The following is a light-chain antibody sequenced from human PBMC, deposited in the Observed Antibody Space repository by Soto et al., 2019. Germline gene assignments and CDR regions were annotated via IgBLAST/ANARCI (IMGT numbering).Light chain of an antibody. J-gene: IGLJ3*02. CDR2: EVS. V-gene: IGLV2-14*01. CDR3: SSYTSGSTWV. Sequence: QSALTQPASVSGSPGQSITISCTGTSSDVGAYNYVSWYQQHRGKAPKLMIYEVSNRPSGVSNRFSGSKSGNTASLTISGLQAEDEGDYYCSSYTSGSTWVFGGGTKLTVL. CDR1: SSDVGAYNY.